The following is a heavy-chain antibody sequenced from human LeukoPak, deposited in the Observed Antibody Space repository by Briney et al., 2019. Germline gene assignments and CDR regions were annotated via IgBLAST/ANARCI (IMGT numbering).Heavy chain of an antibody. CDR2: INPNSGGT. Sequence: ASVKVSCKASGYTFTGYYMHWVRQAPGQGLEWMGWINPNSGGTNYAQKFQGRVTMTRDTSISTAYMELSSLRSEDTAVYYCARVDTARTYYFDYWGQGTLVTVSS. CDR3: ARVDTARTYYFDY. CDR1: GYTFTGYY. D-gene: IGHD5-18*01. J-gene: IGHJ4*02. V-gene: IGHV1-2*02.